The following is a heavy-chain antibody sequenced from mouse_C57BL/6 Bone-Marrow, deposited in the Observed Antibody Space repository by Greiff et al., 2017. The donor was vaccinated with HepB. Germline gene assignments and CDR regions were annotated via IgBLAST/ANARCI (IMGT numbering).Heavy chain of an antibody. V-gene: IGHV5-6*01. Sequence: EVKLQESGGDLVKPGGSLKLSCAASGFTFSSYGMSWVRQTPDKRLEWVATISSGGSYTYYPDSVKGRFTISRDNAKNTLYLQMSSLKSEDTAMYYCARHYWDGYYEDYAMDYWGQGTSVTVSS. CDR2: ISSGGSYT. CDR3: ARHYWDGYYEDYAMDY. D-gene: IGHD2-3*01. J-gene: IGHJ4*01. CDR1: GFTFSSYG.